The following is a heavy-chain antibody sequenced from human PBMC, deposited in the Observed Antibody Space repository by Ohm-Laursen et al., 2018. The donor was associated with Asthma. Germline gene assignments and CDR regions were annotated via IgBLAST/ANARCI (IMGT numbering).Heavy chain of an antibody. D-gene: IGHD5-18*01. Sequence: SETLSLTCTVSGGSISSSSYYWAWIRQPPGKGLEFIGSIYYSGSTYYNPSLKSRVTISVDTSKNQFSLKLSSVTAADTAVYYCARDQSSTAVGFDPWGQGTLVTVSS. V-gene: IGHV4-39*07. J-gene: IGHJ5*02. CDR1: GGSISSSSYY. CDR3: ARDQSSTAVGFDP. CDR2: IYYSGST.